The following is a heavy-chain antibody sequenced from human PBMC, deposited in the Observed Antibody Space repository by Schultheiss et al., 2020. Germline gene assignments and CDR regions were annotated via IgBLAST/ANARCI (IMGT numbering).Heavy chain of an antibody. CDR2: ISWNSGSI. V-gene: IGHV3-9*01. D-gene: IGHD5-18*01. Sequence: GGSLRLSCAASGFTFSSYAMSWVRQAPGKGLEWVSGISWNSGSIGYADSVKGRFTISRDNAKNSLYLQVNSLRAEDTAVYYCARDQSGYSYGSAFDYWGQGTLVTVSS. J-gene: IGHJ4*02. CDR1: GFTFSSYA. CDR3: ARDQSGYSYGSAFDY.